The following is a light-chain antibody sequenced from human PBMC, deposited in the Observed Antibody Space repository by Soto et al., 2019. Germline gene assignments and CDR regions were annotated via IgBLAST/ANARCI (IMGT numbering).Light chain of an antibody. CDR2: EDK. Sequence: NFMLTQPPSVSESPGKTVTISCTRSSGSIASNYVQWYQQRPGSAPTTVIYEDKQRPSGVPDRFSGSIDSSSNSASLTISGLKTEDEADYYCQSYDSSNPVVFGGGTKLTVL. J-gene: IGLJ2*01. V-gene: IGLV6-57*04. CDR3: QSYDSSNPVV. CDR1: SGSIASNY.